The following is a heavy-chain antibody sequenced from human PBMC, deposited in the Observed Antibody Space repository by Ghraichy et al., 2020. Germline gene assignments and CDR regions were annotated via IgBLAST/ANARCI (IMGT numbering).Heavy chain of an antibody. J-gene: IGHJ4*02. CDR1: GGSISNYY. V-gene: IGHV4-59*08. CDR2: IYYSGST. CDR3: VRLTKYSSSWFFDY. D-gene: IGHD6-13*01. Sequence: SETLSLTCTVSGGSISNYYWSWIRQPPGRGLEWIGYIYYSGSTNHNPSLKSRVTISLDTSKNQFSLKLSSVTAADTAVYYCVRLTKYSSSWFFDYWGQGTLVTVSS.